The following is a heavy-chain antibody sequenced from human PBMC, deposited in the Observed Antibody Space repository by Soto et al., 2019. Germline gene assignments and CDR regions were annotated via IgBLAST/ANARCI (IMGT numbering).Heavy chain of an antibody. CDR2: ISYDGSNK. J-gene: IGHJ6*02. V-gene: IGHV3-30-3*01. CDR1: GFTFSSYA. D-gene: IGHD2-2*01. Sequence: PGGSLRLSCAASGFTFSSYAMHWVRQAPGKGLEWVAVISYDGSNKYYADSVKGRFTISRDNPKNTLYLQMNSLRPEDTAVYYCASGLVVPAEYSYYYYGMAAGGQGPRSPAP. CDR3: ASGLVVPAEYSYYYYGMAA.